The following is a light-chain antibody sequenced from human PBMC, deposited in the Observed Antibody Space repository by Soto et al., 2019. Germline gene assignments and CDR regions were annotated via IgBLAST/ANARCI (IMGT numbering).Light chain of an antibody. CDR3: QHCHPYGDSPPLT. V-gene: IGKV3-20*01. J-gene: IGKJ4*01. CDR2: DAS. Sequence: EIVLTQSPGTLSLSPGERATLSCRASQSVSYYLAWYQQKPGQAPRLLIYDASSRATGVPDRFSGSGSGTDFPLTISRLEPEDFAVYYCQHCHPYGDSPPLTFGGGTKVEIK. CDR1: QSVSYY.